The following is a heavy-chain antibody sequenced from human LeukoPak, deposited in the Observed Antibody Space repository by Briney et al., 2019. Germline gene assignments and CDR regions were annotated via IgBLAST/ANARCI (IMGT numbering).Heavy chain of an antibody. J-gene: IGHJ3*02. D-gene: IGHD2-21*02. CDR1: GGTFSSYA. V-gene: IGHV1-69*01. CDR3: ARVLAYCGGDCYLGAFDI. Sequence: SVKVSCKASGGTFSSYAISWGRQAPGQGVEWMGGIIPIFGTANYAQKFQGRVTITADESTSTAYVELSRLRYEDTAVYYCARVLAYCGGDCYLGAFDIWGQGTMVTVSS. CDR2: IIPIFGTA.